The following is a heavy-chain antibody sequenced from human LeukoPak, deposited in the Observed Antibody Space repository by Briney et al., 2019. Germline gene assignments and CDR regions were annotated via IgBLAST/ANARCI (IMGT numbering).Heavy chain of an antibody. CDR2: INPSGGST. J-gene: IGHJ4*02. V-gene: IGHV1-46*01. Sequence: ASVKVSCKASGYTVTSYYMHLVRQAPGHGLEWMGIINPSGGSTSYAQKFQGRVTMTRDMSTSTVYMELSSLRSADTAVYYCARARHGYIYGYRPNELGHFFDYWGQGTLVTVSS. CDR1: GYTVTSYY. D-gene: IGHD5-18*01. CDR3: ARARHGYIYGYRPNELGHFFDY.